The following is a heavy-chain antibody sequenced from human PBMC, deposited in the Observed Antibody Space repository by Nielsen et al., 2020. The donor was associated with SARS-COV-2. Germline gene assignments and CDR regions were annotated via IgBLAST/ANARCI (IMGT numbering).Heavy chain of an antibody. Sequence: VSVKASCKASGYTFTSYGISWVRQAPGQGLEWMGWISAYNGNTNYAQKRQGRVTMTTDTSQSTAYMELSSLRSEDTAVYYGATDYSSSSYYYYYGMDVWGQGTTVTVSS. D-gene: IGHD6-6*01. CDR1: GYTFTSYG. CDR3: ATDYSSSSYYYYYGMDV. J-gene: IGHJ6*02. CDR2: ISAYNGNT. V-gene: IGHV1-18*01.